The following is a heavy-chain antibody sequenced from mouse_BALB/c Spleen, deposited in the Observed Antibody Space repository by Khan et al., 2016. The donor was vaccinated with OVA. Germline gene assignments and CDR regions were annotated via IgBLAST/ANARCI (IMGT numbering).Heavy chain of an antibody. CDR3: ARVGTYYVSFAY. CDR1: GYTFTSYV. D-gene: IGHD1-1*01. CDR2: IYPFNDDT. Sequence: EVELVESGPELVKPGASVKMSCKAAGYTFTSYVMYWVKQKPGLGLEWIGYIYPFNDDTKYNEKFIGKATLTSDKSSSTAYMELSSLTSEDSAVYYCARVGTYYVSFAYWGQGTLVTVSA. J-gene: IGHJ3*01. V-gene: IGHV1S136*01.